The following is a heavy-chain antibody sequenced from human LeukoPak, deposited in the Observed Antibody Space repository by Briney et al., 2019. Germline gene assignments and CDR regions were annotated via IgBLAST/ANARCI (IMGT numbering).Heavy chain of an antibody. CDR3: ARRGRQFCSGGHCYQTSAFDI. V-gene: IGHV4-34*01. Sequence: SETLSLTCAVYGGSFSGFYWTWIRQPPGKGLEWIGEINHSGSTNYNPSLESRVTISVDTSKNQFSLKLSSVPAADTAVYYCARRGRQFCSGGHCYQTSAFDIWGQGTMVTVSS. D-gene: IGHD2-15*01. CDR1: GGSFSGFY. CDR2: INHSGST. J-gene: IGHJ3*02.